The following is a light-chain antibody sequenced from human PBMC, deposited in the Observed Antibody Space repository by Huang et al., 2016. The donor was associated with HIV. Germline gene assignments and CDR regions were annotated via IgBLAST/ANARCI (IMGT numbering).Light chain of an antibody. CDR2: DAS. CDR1: QDISNY. J-gene: IGKJ3*01. Sequence: DIQMTQSPSSLSASVGDRVTITCQASQDISNYLNWFQQKPGKAPKLLIYDASNLKTGVQSRFSGGGSGTDFTFTISSLYPEDVATYYCQQYDSLPTFGPGTKVEIK. V-gene: IGKV1-33*01. CDR3: QQYDSLPT.